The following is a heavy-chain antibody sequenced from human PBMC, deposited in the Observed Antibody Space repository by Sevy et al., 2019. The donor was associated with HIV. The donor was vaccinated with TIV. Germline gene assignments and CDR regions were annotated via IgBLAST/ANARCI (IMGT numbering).Heavy chain of an antibody. CDR1: GFTFTGST. CDR3: SSQRTIAVAGDYFDY. D-gene: IGHD6-19*01. V-gene: IGHV3-73*01. Sequence: GGSLRLSCAASGFTFTGSTKYWVRQASGKGLEWVARIRSRAKTYATAYAASVKGRFTISRDDSRNTAYLQMNSLKTEDTAVYYCSSQRTIAVAGDYFDYWGQGTLVTVSS. J-gene: IGHJ4*02. CDR2: IRSRAKTYAT.